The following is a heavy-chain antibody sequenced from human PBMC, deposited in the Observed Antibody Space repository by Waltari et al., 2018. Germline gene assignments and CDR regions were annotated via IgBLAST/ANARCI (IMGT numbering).Heavy chain of an antibody. CDR1: GFAFSTCW. CDR3: VRGRGWIFDY. Sequence: EVQLVESGGGLVQPGGSLRLSCEGSGFAFSTCWMSGVRQTRGKGLGWVAIIKQDGSEKHYMDSVKGRFTISRDNAKNSLYLQLNSLRADDTAVYYCVRGRGWIFDYWGQGTLVTVSS. CDR2: IKQDGSEK. J-gene: IGHJ4*02. V-gene: IGHV3-7*01. D-gene: IGHD5-12*01.